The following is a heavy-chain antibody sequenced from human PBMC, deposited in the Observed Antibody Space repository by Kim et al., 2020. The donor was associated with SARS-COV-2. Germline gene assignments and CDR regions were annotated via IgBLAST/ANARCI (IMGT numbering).Heavy chain of an antibody. CDR3: ARSGWDY. D-gene: IGHD6-19*01. J-gene: IGHJ4*02. CDR1: GFTFGNYG. CDR2: IKLDESAT. V-gene: IGHV3-7*01. Sequence: GGSLRLSCAASGFTFGNYGMIWVRQAPGKGLEWVANIKLDESATYYMDSVKGRFTISRDNAKNTLYLQMNSLRVEDTAVYYCARSGWDYWGQGTLVTVSS.